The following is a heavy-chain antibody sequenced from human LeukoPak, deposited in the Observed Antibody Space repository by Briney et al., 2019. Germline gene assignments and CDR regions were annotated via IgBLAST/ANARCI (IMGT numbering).Heavy chain of an antibody. CDR2: ISASGGNT. V-gene: IGHV1-18*01. D-gene: IGHD6-13*01. CDR3: ARSGGSRWYGDSFDM. Sequence: ASVKVSCKASGYPFTSYDMNWVRQAPGQGLEWMGWISASGGNTNYAQRFQGRIILTADRSTSTVYMELRSLRSDDTAVYYCARSGGSRWYGDSFDMWGQGTMVSVSS. CDR1: GYPFTSYD. J-gene: IGHJ3*02.